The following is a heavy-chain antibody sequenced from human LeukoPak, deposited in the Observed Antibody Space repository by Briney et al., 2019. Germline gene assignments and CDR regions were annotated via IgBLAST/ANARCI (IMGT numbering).Heavy chain of an antibody. CDR1: GFTFSSYW. D-gene: IGHD3-22*01. Sequence: GGSLRLSCAASGFTFSSYWMTWVRQAPGKGLEWVANINRDGTTKNYVDSVQGRFTISRGNAQSSLYLQMSSLRAEDTAVYFCARDATYSEGATYYDRLDYWGQGAQVTVSS. J-gene: IGHJ4*02. V-gene: IGHV3-7*04. CDR3: ARDATYSEGATYYDRLDY. CDR2: INRDGTTK.